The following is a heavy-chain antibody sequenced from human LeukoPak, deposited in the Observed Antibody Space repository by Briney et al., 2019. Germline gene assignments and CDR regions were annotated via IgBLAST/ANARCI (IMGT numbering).Heavy chain of an antibody. Sequence: PGGSLRLSCAASGFTVSSNYMSWVRQAPGKGLEWVSVIYSGGSTYYADSVKGRFTISRDNSKNTLYPQMNSLRAEDTAVYYCAREGLAAADGYYYYYYGMDVWGQGTTVTVSS. CDR2: IYSGGST. D-gene: IGHD6-13*01. J-gene: IGHJ6*02. CDR3: AREGLAAADGYYYYYYGMDV. CDR1: GFTVSSNY. V-gene: IGHV3-53*01.